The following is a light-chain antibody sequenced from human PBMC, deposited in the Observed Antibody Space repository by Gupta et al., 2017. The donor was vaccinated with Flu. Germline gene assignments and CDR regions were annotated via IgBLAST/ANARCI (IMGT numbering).Light chain of an antibody. CDR3: MKGAHWPWT. J-gene: IGKJ1*01. CDR1: QGLVYSDGNTY. V-gene: IGKV2-30*01. Sequence: DVVMTQSPLSLPVTLGQPASISCRSSQGLVYSDGNTYLHWFQRRPGQSPRRLIYQVSYRDSGVPDRFSGSGSGTDCTLKISRVEAEDVGIYFCMKGAHWPWTFGQETRLEIK. CDR2: QVS.